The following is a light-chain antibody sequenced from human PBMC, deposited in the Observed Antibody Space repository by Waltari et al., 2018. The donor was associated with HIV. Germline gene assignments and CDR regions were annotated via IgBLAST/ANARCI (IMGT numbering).Light chain of an antibody. CDR2: GAS. V-gene: IGKV3-15*01. CDR3: QQYNNWPPIT. J-gene: IGKJ5*01. CDR1: QSVSSN. Sequence: EIVMTQSPATLSVSPGERATLSCRATQSVSSNLAWYQQKPGQAPRLLIYGASTRATGSPDRFSGSGSGTEFTLTITSLQSEDFAVYYCQQYNNWPPITFGQGTRLEIK.